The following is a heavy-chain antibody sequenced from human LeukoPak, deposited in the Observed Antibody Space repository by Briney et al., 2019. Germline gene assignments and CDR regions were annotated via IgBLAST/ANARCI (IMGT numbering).Heavy chain of an antibody. CDR2: IRYDGSNK. J-gene: IGHJ3*02. CDR3: AKGCCSGGSCCFDI. Sequence: GRTLRLSRAASRLTLSSYRMHWVRHAPAKGLEPLPFIRYDGSNKYYADSVKGRFTISRDSSKNTLYLQMNSMRAEDTAVYYCAKGCCSGGSCCFDIWGQGTMVTVSS. CDR1: RLTLSSYR. D-gene: IGHD2-15*01. V-gene: IGHV3-30*02.